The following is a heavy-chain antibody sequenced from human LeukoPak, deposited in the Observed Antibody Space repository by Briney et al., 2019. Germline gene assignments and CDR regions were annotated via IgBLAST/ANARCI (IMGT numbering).Heavy chain of an antibody. CDR1: GFTFTNYW. J-gene: IGHJ4*02. CDR3: ARLPAYCSSTSCYYDY. CDR2: IKQDGGAK. D-gene: IGHD2-2*01. Sequence: GGSLRLSCAASGFTFTNYWMNWLRQAPGKGLEWVANIKQDGGAKNYVDSVKGRFTISRDNAKNSLFLQMNSLRAEDTAVYYCARLPAYCSSTSCYYDYWGQGTLVTVSS. V-gene: IGHV3-7*01.